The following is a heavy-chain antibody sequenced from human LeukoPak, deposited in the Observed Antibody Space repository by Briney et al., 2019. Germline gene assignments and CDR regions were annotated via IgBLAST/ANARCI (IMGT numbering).Heavy chain of an antibody. CDR2: IIPILGIV. CDR3: ARETLRAVGGPHFDY. V-gene: IGHV1-69*04. CDR1: GGTFSSYA. D-gene: IGHD2-2*01. Sequence: SVKVSCKASGGTFSSYAINWVRQAPGQGLEWMGRIIPILGIVNYAQRFQGSVTITADKATSTAYMELNSLRSEDTAVFYCARETLRAVGGPHFDYWGQGTLVTVSS. J-gene: IGHJ4*02.